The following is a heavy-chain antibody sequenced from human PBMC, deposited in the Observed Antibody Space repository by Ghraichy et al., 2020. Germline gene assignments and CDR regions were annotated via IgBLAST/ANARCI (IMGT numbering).Heavy chain of an antibody. Sequence: GGSLRLSCAASGFTFSSYWMHWVRQAPGKGLVWVSRIKGDGSSTTYADSVKGRFTISRDNARNTVYLQTNSLRDEDMAVYYCARGGQNSYGPFNWGQGTLVTVSS. V-gene: IGHV3-74*01. D-gene: IGHD5-18*01. CDR3: ARGGQNSYGPFN. CDR1: GFTFSSYW. J-gene: IGHJ4*02. CDR2: IKGDGSST.